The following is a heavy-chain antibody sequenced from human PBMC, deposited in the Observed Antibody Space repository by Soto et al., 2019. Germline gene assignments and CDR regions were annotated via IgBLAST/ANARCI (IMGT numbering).Heavy chain of an antibody. Sequence: PSETLSLTCTVSGASISNDEFYWAWIRQSPEKGLEWIGNIYYTGVTFYNPSLRSRLTISVDTSKNQFSLKLTSVTAADTAVYYCARDSAPYNLNYDSPYWGQGTLVTVSS. J-gene: IGHJ4*02. CDR3: ARDSAPYNLNYDSPY. D-gene: IGHD3-3*01. CDR1: GASISNDEFY. CDR2: IYYTGVT. V-gene: IGHV4-30-4*01.